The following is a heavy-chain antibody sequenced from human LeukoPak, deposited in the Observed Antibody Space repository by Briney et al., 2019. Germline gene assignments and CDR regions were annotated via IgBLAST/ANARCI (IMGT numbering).Heavy chain of an antibody. CDR2: IYYSGST. CDR1: GASISSNS. D-gene: IGHD3-10*01. CDR3: ARHYYGSGSYKYYFDY. J-gene: IGHJ4*02. V-gene: IGHV4-59*08. Sequence: SETLSLTCTVSGASISSNSWSWIRQPPGKGLEWIGYIYYSGSTNYNPSLKSRVTISVDTSKNQFSLKLSSVTAADTAVYYCARHYYGSGSYKYYFDYWGQGTLVTVSS.